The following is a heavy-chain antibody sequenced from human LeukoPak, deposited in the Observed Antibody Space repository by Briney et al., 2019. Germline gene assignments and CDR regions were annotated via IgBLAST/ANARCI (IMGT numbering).Heavy chain of an antibody. J-gene: IGHJ4*02. CDR2: ISYDGTNK. Sequence: GGSLRLSCAASGFTFSSYAMHWVRQAPGKGLEWAAVISYDGTNKYYADSVKGRFTISRDNSKNTLYPQMNSLRAEDTAVYYCAKQANYRHLYSSGLDYWGQGTLVTVSS. D-gene: IGHD6-19*01. CDR1: GFTFSSYA. V-gene: IGHV3-30*04. CDR3: AKQANYRHLYSSGLDY.